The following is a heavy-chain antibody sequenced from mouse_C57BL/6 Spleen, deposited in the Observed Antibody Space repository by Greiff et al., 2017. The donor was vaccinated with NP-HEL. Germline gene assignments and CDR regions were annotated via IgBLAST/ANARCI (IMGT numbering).Heavy chain of an antibody. CDR3: ARGDYDGEAWFAY. CDR2: IDPSDSYT. D-gene: IGHD2-4*01. J-gene: IGHJ3*01. V-gene: IGHV1-69*01. CDR1: GYTFTSYW. Sequence: VQLQQSGAELVMPGASVKLSCKASGYTFTSYWMHWVKQRPGQGLEWIGEIDPSDSYTNYNQKFKGKSTLTVDKSSSTAYMQLSSLTSEDSAVYYCARGDYDGEAWFAYWGQGTLVTVSA.